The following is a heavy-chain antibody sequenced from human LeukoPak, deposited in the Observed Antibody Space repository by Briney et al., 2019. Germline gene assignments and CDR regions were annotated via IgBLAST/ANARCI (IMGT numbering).Heavy chain of an antibody. Sequence: GRSLRLSCTASGFTFGDYAMSWVRQAPGKGLEWVGFIRSKAYGGTTEYAASVKGRFTISRDDSKSIAYLQMNSLKTEDTAVYYCTRDVLGYFDYWGQGTLVTVSS. CDR2: IRSKAYGGTT. D-gene: IGHD7-27*01. J-gene: IGHJ4*02. CDR3: TRDVLGYFDY. V-gene: IGHV3-49*04. CDR1: GFTFGDYA.